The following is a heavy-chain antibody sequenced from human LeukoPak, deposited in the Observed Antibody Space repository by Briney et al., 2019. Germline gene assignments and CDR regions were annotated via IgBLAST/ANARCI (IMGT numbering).Heavy chain of an antibody. CDR3: AREGYYYGSGSYFRAFDI. CDR1: GGSISSYY. Sequence: SETLSLTCTVSGGSISSYYWSWIRQPPGKGLEWIGYVSDSGSTNYNPSLNSRVTISLDTSKNQFSLKLSSVTAADTAVYYCAREGYYYGSGSYFRAFDIWGQGTMVTVSS. J-gene: IGHJ3*02. V-gene: IGHV4-59*01. CDR2: VSDSGST. D-gene: IGHD3-10*01.